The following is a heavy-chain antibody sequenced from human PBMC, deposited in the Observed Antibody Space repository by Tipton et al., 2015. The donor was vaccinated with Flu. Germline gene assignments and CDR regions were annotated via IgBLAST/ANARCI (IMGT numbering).Heavy chain of an antibody. Sequence: VQLVQSGGGLIQPGGSLRLSCAASGFSVSSNYMNWVRQAPGKGLEWVSVIYSGGSTYYADSVKGRFTISRDNSKNTLYLQMNSLRAEDTAVYYCVREAYGGTYTHYYYYYGMDVWGQGTTVTVSS. CDR2: IYSGGST. D-gene: IGHD4-23*01. CDR1: GFSVSSNY. CDR3: VREAYGGTYTHYYYYYGMDV. V-gene: IGHV3-53*01. J-gene: IGHJ6*02.